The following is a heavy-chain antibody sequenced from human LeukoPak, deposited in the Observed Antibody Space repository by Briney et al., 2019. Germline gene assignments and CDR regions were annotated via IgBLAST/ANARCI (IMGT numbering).Heavy chain of an antibody. J-gene: IGHJ4*02. Sequence: GGSPRFSCAASGFTFSNYAMNWVRQAPGTGLEGISGVWGSGTGTLYAVYVKGRFTISSDNSKNTLFLHIPSLRAEDTAIYYCAKDSDTPGYFAYWGQGPPVTVSS. CDR3: AKDSDTPGYFAY. D-gene: IGHD2-2*02. CDR2: VWGSGTGT. V-gene: IGHV3-23*01. CDR1: GFTFSNYA.